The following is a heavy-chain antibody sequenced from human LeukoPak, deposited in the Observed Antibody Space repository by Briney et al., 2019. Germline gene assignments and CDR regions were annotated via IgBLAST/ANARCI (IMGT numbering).Heavy chain of an antibody. Sequence: SETLSLTCAVSGCSFSSGGYSWSCIRPPPGKGLEWIGDIYHSGSTYYNPSLKSRVTISVDRSKNQFSLKLSSVTAADTAVYYCARGITGTSRKGAFDIWGQGTMVTVSS. CDR3: ARGITGTSRKGAFDI. V-gene: IGHV4-30-2*01. J-gene: IGHJ3*02. CDR1: GCSFSSGGYS. CDR2: IYHSGST. D-gene: IGHD1-20*01.